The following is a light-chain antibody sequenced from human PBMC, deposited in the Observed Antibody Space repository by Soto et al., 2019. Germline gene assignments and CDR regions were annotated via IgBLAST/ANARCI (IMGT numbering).Light chain of an antibody. CDR1: SSNIGAGYD. CDR2: DNN. CDR3: QSYDGSLSGSYV. V-gene: IGLV1-40*01. Sequence: QSVLAQLPSVSGAPGQRVIISCTGSSSNIGAGYDVHWYQQLPGTAPRLLIYDNNNRPSGVPARFSVSKSDTSASLAITGLQPEDEADYYCQSYDGSLSGSYVFGTGTKVTVL. J-gene: IGLJ1*01.